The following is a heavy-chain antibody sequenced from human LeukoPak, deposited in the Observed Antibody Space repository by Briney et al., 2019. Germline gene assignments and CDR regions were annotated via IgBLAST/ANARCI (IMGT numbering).Heavy chain of an antibody. D-gene: IGHD6-19*01. CDR3: ARGVIAVAGTGDAFDI. CDR2: INSDGSST. Sequence: GGSLRLSCAASGFTFSSYWMHWVRQAPGKGLVWVSRINSDGSSTSYADSVKGRFTISRDNAKNSLYLQMNSLRAEDTAVYYCARGVIAVAGTGDAFDIWGQGTMVTVSS. CDR1: GFTFSSYW. V-gene: IGHV3-74*01. J-gene: IGHJ3*02.